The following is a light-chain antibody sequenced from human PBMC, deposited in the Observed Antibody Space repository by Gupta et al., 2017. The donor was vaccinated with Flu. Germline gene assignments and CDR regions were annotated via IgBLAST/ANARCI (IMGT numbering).Light chain of an antibody. V-gene: IGKV4-1*01. J-gene: IGKJ1*01. CDR1: QSGVYSSNNKNY. CDR3: QQYDSIPWT. CDR2: WAS. Sequence: SLGERATINCKSSQSGVYSSNNKNYLAWYQQKPGQPPKLLIYWASTRQSGVPDRFSGSGSGTDFTLTISSLQAEDVAVYHCQQYDSIPWTFGQGTKVEIK.